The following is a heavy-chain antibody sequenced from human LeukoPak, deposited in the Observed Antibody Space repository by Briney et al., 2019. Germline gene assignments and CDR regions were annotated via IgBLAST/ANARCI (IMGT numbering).Heavy chain of an antibody. CDR2: INPNSGGT. CDR1: GYTFTGYY. CDR3: ARGLRTMVRGVIVYYYYYYMDV. V-gene: IGHV1-2*02. D-gene: IGHD3-10*01. Sequence: GASVKVSCKASGYTFTGYYMHWVRQAPGQGLEWMGWINPNSGGTNYAQKFQGRVTMTRNTSISTAYMELSSLRSEDTAVYYCARGLRTMVRGVIVYYYYYYMDVWGKGTTVTISS. J-gene: IGHJ6*03.